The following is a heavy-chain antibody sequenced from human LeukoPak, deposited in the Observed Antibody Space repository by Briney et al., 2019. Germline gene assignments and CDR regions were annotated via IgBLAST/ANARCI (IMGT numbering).Heavy chain of an antibody. CDR1: GFTFSSYE. Sequence: GSLRLSCAASGFTFSSYEMNWLRQAPGKGLEWVSYISSSGSTIYYADSVKGRFTISRDNAKNSLYLQMNSLRAEDTAVYYCARGEWSSSPFDYWGQGTLVTVSS. V-gene: IGHV3-48*03. J-gene: IGHJ4*02. CDR2: ISSSGSTI. CDR3: ARGEWSSSPFDY. D-gene: IGHD6-6*01.